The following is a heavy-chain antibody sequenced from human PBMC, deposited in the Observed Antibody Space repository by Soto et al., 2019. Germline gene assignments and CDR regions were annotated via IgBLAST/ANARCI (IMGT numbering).Heavy chain of an antibody. CDR2: ITAGGFNT. Sequence: EVQLLESGGDLVQPGGSLRLSCVASGFTLSNDDLSWVRQASGKGLEWVSAITAGGFNTYYADSVKGRFTISRDNSKNTLYLQMNSLRAEDTAVYYCAKNIGGFSGYANFDYWGQGTLVTVSS. V-gene: IGHV3-23*01. D-gene: IGHD5-12*01. CDR1: GFTLSNDD. J-gene: IGHJ4*02. CDR3: AKNIGGFSGYANFDY.